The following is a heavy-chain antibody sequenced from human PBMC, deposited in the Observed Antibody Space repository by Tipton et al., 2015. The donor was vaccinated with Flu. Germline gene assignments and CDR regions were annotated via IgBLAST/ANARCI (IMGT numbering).Heavy chain of an antibody. CDR3: AREVDDILTGYRRAFDI. CDR1: GGSISSYY. J-gene: IGHJ3*02. Sequence: GLVKPSETLSLTCTVSGGSISSYYWSWIRQPAGKGLEWIGRIYTSGSTNYNPSLKSRVTMSVDTSKNQFSLKLSSVTAADTAVYYCAREVDDILTGYRRAFDIWGQGTMVTVSS. D-gene: IGHD3-9*01. CDR2: IYTSGST. V-gene: IGHV4-4*07.